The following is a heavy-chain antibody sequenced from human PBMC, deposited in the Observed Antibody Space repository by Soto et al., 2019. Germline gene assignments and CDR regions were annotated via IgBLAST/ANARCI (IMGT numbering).Heavy chain of an antibody. CDR3: ARGVSLWFGELSAYYYGMDV. Sequence: ASVKVSCKASGYTFTGYYMHWVRQAPGQGLEWMGWINPNSGGTNYAQKFQGWVTMTRDTSISTAYMELSRLRSDDTAVYYCARGVSLWFGELSAYYYGMDVWGQGTTVTVS. CDR2: INPNSGGT. CDR1: GYTFTGYY. D-gene: IGHD3-10*01. J-gene: IGHJ6*02. V-gene: IGHV1-2*04.